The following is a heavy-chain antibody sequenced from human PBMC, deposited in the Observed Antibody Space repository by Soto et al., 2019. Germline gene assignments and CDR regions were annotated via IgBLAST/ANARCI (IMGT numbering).Heavy chain of an antibody. CDR1: GFTLGRYG. V-gene: IGHV3-30-3*01. Sequence: GGSLRLSCAASGFTLGRYGFYWVRQAAGKGLEWVAVMSYDGSKKNYADSVKGRFTISRDNSKNTLYLQMNSLRPEDTAVYYCARRALIYDTDGSLSPHLALCGQGAPVIVS. D-gene: IGHD3-22*01. J-gene: IGHJ4*02. CDR2: MSYDGSKK. CDR3: ARRALIYDTDGSLSPHLAL.